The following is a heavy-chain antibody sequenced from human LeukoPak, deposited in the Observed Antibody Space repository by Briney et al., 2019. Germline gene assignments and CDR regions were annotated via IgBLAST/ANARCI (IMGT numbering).Heavy chain of an antibody. CDR1: GGSINSDYY. J-gene: IGHJ4*02. CDR3: ARGLGYYYDSSGYSN. Sequence: SETLSLTCTVSGGSINSDYYWVWIRQPPGKGLEWIGYIYYSGSTNYNPSLKSRVTISVDTSKNQFSLKLSSVTAADTAVYYCARGLGYYYDSSGYSNWGQGTLVTVSS. CDR2: IYYSGST. D-gene: IGHD3-22*01. V-gene: IGHV4-61*01.